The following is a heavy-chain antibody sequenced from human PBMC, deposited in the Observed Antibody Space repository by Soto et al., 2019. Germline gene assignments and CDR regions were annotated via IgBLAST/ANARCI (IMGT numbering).Heavy chain of an antibody. V-gene: IGHV4-34*01. J-gene: IGHJ4*02. CDR2: ISPGGST. D-gene: IGHD5-18*01. Sequence: SETLSLTCAVSFGPFSGFYWNWIRQSPGKGLEWIGEISPGGSTNYNPSLKSRLTLSADTSKKQVSLSLSSVTAADTALYYCARASPGYISSWLVYWGQGTQVTVS. CDR3: ARASPGYISSWLVY. CDR1: FGPFSGFY.